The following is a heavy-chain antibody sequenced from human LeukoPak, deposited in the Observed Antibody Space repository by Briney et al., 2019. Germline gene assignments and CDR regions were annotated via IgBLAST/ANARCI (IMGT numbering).Heavy chain of an antibody. Sequence: KPSETLSLTCTVSGGSISSSSYYWGWIRQPPGKGLEWIGSIYYSGSTYYNPSLKSRVTISVDTSKNQFSLKLSSVTAADTAVYYCARHSFPYYDSSGHTSSPYFQHWARAPWSPSPQ. V-gene: IGHV4-39*01. D-gene: IGHD3-22*01. CDR3: ARHSFPYYDSSGHTSSPYFQH. J-gene: IGHJ1*01. CDR2: IYYSGST. CDR1: GGSISSSSYY.